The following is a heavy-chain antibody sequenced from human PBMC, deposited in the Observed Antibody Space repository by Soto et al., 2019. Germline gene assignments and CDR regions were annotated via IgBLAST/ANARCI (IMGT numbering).Heavy chain of an antibody. D-gene: IGHD3-10*01. CDR3: ARDSNYYGSRPMGV. CDR1: AGSISRSSYY. V-gene: IGHV4-39*07. J-gene: IGHJ6*02. CDR2: SYYSGGT. Sequence: SEILSLTCAVSAGSISRSSYYWGCIRQPPGKGLEWIGSSYYSGGTYYNPSLKSRVTISVDTSKNQFSLNLSSVTAADTAVYYCARDSNYYGSRPMGVWGQGTTVTVSS.